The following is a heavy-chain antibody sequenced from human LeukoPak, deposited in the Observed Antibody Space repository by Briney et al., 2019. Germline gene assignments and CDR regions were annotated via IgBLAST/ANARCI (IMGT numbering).Heavy chain of an antibody. J-gene: IGHJ4*02. Sequence: PGGSLRLSCAASGFTFDDYAMHWVRQAPGKGLEWVSGISWNSGSIGYADSVKGRFTISRDNAKNSLYLQMNSLRAEDTAVYYCARGVVAAPQTFDYWGQGTLVAVSS. CDR3: ARGVVAAPQTFDY. V-gene: IGHV3-9*01. D-gene: IGHD2-15*01. CDR2: ISWNSGSI. CDR1: GFTFDDYA.